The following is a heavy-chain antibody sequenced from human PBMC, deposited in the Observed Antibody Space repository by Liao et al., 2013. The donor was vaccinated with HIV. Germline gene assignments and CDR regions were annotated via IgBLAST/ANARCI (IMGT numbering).Heavy chain of an antibody. Sequence: QVQLQQWGAGLLKPSETLSLTCAVYGGSFSGYYWSWIRQPPGKGLEWIGEINHSGSTNYNPSLKSRVTISVDTSKNQFSLRLSSVTAADTAVYYCARDSTYYYDSSGYFDIWGQGTMVTVSS. V-gene: IGHV4-34*01. CDR2: INHSGST. J-gene: IGHJ3*02. CDR3: ARDSTYYYDSSGYFDI. CDR1: GGSFSGYY. D-gene: IGHD3-22*01.